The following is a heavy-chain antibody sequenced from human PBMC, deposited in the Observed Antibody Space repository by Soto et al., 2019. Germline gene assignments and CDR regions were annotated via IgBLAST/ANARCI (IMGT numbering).Heavy chain of an antibody. V-gene: IGHV3-23*01. D-gene: IGHD1-26*01. Sequence: EVQLLESGGNFVEPGGSLRLSCAASGFIFNNDAMGWVRQAPRKGLEWVSAIDNIAAGTDYADSVKGRFTISRDNSKNTLYLQFNNLRAEDSAVYYCAQAISRERHIDYWGQGTLVTVSS. J-gene: IGHJ4*02. CDR1: GFIFNNDA. CDR3: AQAISRERHIDY. CDR2: IDNIAAGT.